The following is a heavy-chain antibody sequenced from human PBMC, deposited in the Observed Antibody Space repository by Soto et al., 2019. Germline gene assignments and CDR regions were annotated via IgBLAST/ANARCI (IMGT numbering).Heavy chain of an antibody. CDR2: INSDGSST. J-gene: IGHJ6*02. D-gene: IGHD3-3*01. CDR1: GFTFSSYW. CDR3: ARESITIFGVVIYYYYYGMDV. V-gene: IGHV3-74*01. Sequence: GGSLRLSCAASGFTFSSYWMHWVRQAPGKGLVWVSRINSDGSSTSYADSVKGRFTISRDNAKNTLYLQMNSLGAEDTAVYYCARESITIFGVVIYYYYYGMDVWGQGTTVTVSS.